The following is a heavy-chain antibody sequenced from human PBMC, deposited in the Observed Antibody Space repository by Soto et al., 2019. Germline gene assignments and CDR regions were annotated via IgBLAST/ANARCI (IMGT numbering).Heavy chain of an antibody. CDR2: IYYSGST. J-gene: IGHJ4*02. Sequence: PSETLSLTCTVSGGSINSSSYYWGWIRQPPGKGLEWIGSIYYSGSTYYNPSLKSRVTISVDTSKNQFSLKLSSVTAADTAVYYCALFSSSRGDYYYAHWVQGTLVSVS. V-gene: IGHV4-39*01. CDR1: GGSINSSSYY. CDR3: ALFSSSRGDYYYAH. D-gene: IGHD6-13*01.